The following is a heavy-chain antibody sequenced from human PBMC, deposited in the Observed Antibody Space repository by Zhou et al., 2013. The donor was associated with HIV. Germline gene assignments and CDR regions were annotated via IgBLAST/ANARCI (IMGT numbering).Heavy chain of an antibody. D-gene: IGHD6-25*01. Sequence: QVQLVQSGAEVKRPGASVKVSCKASGYTLTGFGVSWVRQAPRQGLEWMGWISSYRGHTNYAQKLQGRVSVTTDTSTNTAYMELRSLRSDDTAVYYCARALSATWIGGGFFYMDVWGKGTTVTVS. V-gene: IGHV1-18*01. CDR2: ISSYRGHT. CDR3: ARALSATWIGGGFFYMDV. CDR1: GYTLTGFG. J-gene: IGHJ6*03.